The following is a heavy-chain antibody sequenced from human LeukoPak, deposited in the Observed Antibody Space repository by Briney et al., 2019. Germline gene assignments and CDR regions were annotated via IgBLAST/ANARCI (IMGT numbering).Heavy chain of an antibody. CDR1: EFTFSNYA. CDR3: AKSGGLQKFDY. V-gene: IGHV3-30-3*02. CDR2: ISYDGNTI. Sequence: GGSLRLSCAASEFTFSNYALHWVRQAPGKGLQWVAVISYDGNTIHYADSVKGRFIISRDTSKNTLYLQMNSLRAEDTAVYYCAKSGGLQKFDYWGQGTLVTVSS. D-gene: IGHD4-11*01. J-gene: IGHJ4*02.